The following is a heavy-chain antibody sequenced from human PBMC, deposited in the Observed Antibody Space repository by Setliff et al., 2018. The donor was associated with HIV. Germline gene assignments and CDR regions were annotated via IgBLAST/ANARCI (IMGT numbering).Heavy chain of an antibody. CDR1: GYTFTGYH. CDR2: INPNSDGT. V-gene: IGHV1-2*02. J-gene: IGHJ4*02. D-gene: IGHD3-22*01. Sequence: GASVKVSCKTSGYTFTGYHMHWVRQAPGQGLEWMGWINPNSDGTIYAQKFQDRVTMTRDTSSSTAYMELSRLRSDDTAVYYCATGRDSSGYYFLADYWGRGTLVTVSS. CDR3: ATGRDSSGYYFLADY.